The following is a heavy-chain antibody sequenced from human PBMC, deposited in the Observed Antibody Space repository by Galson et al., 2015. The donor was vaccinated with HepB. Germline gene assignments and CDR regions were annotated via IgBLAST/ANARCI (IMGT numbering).Heavy chain of an antibody. CDR3: AREGNWNYWVY. CDR1: GFTLGKYG. Sequence: SLRLSCAASGFTLGKYGLHWVRQAPGKGLEWLAIISYDGTDKKYADSVKGRFTISRDNSKNTLFLQLNSLRADDTAVYYCAREGNWNYWVYWGQGTLVTVSS. J-gene: IGHJ4*02. D-gene: IGHD1-7*01. CDR2: ISYDGTDK. V-gene: IGHV3-30*03.